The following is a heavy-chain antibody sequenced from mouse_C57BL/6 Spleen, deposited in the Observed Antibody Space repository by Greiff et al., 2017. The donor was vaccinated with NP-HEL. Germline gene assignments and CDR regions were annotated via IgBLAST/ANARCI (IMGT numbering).Heavy chain of an antibody. V-gene: IGHV1-55*01. CDR3: AREEITTVVATDY. CDR1: GYTFTSYW. D-gene: IGHD1-1*01. J-gene: IGHJ2*01. Sequence: QVQLQQSGAELVKPGASVTMSCKASGYTFTSYWITWVKQRPGQGLEWIGDIYPGSGSTNYNEKFKSKATLTVDTSSSTAYMQLSSLTSEDSAVYYCAREEITTVVATDYWGQGTTLTVSS. CDR2: IYPGSGST.